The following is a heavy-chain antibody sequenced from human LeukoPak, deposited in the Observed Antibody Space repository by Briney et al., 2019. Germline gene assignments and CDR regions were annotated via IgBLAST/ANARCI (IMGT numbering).Heavy chain of an antibody. V-gene: IGHV3-21*01. Sequence: PGGSLRLSCAASGLTFSSYSMNWGRQAPGKGLEWGSSISSSSSYIYYADSVKGRFTISRDNAKNSLYLQMNSLRAEDTAVYYCASSDSSGQSFDYWGQGTLVTVSS. CDR1: GLTFSSYS. CDR3: ASSDSSGQSFDY. D-gene: IGHD3-22*01. J-gene: IGHJ4*02. CDR2: ISSSSSYI.